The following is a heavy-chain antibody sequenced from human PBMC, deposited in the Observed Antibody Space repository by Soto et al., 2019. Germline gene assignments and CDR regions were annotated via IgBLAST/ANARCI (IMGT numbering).Heavy chain of an antibody. CDR2: IYYSGRT. V-gene: IGHV4-30-4*01. J-gene: IGHJ4*02. D-gene: IGHD3-10*01. Sequence: QVQLQESGPGLVKPSQNMSLTCTVSGGSINSADYYWSWIRQPPGKGLEWIGFIYYSGRTYYNPSPKSRVTLSVDSSKNQFSLLLRSVTAAATAVYYCARVFERYYFNRRCTLRPSTEFDCWGQGTLVTVSS. CDR1: GGSINSADYY. CDR3: ARVFERYYFNRRCTLRPSTEFDC.